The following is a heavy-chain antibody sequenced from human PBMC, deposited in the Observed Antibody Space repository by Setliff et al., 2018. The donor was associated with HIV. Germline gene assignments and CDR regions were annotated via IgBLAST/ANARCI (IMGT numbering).Heavy chain of an antibody. Sequence: GGSLRLSCAASEFTLSGYSMSWVRQVPGKGLEWVSAIDPSGSRIFYSDSVKGQFTISRDNSKNTLYLQMNSLTAEDTAVYYCAKVDNGHCTSASCRDFDYWGQGTQVTVSS. V-gene: IGHV3-23*01. CDR2: IDPSGSRI. D-gene: IGHD2-2*03. CDR3: AKVDNGHCTSASCRDFDY. CDR1: EFTLSGYS. J-gene: IGHJ4*02.